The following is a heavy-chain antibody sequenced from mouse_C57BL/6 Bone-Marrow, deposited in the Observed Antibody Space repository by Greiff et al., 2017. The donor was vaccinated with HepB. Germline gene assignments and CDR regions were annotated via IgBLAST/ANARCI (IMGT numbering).Heavy chain of an antibody. J-gene: IGHJ2*01. Sequence: SGPELVKPGASVKISCKASGYTFTDYYMNWVKQSHGKSLEWIGDINPNNGGTSYNQKFKGKATLTVDKSSSTAYMELRSLTSEDSAVYYCARDGSSYVCFDYWGQGTTLTVSS. CDR1: GYTFTDYY. CDR3: ARDGSSYVCFDY. CDR2: INPNNGGT. V-gene: IGHV1-26*01. D-gene: IGHD1-1*01.